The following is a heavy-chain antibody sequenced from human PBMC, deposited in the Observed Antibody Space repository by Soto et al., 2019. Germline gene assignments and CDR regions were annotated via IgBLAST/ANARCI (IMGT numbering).Heavy chain of an antibody. J-gene: IGHJ3*02. CDR3: ARDQGYCSGGSCYVGTAIDI. CDR2: IYYSGST. CDR1: GGSISSGGYY. Sequence: SETLSLTCTVSGGSISSGGYYWSWIRQHPGKGLEWIGYIYYSGSTYYNPSLKSRVTISVDTSKNQFSLKLSSVTAADTAVYYCARDQGYCSGGSCYVGTAIDILGQGTMVTVSS. D-gene: IGHD2-15*01. V-gene: IGHV4-31*03.